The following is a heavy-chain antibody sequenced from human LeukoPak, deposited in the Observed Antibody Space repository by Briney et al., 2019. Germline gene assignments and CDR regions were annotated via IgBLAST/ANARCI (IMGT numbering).Heavy chain of an antibody. Sequence: PGGSLRLSCAASGFTFSSYSMNWVRQAPGKGLEWVSSISSSSSYIYYADSVKGRFTISRDNAKNSLYLQMNSLRAEDTAVYYCARDGIGSXXNXDYWXQGTLVTVSS. CDR2: ISSSSSYI. V-gene: IGHV3-21*01. CDR1: GFTFSSYS. CDR3: ARDGIGSXXNXDY. J-gene: IGHJ4*02. D-gene: IGHD1-26*01.